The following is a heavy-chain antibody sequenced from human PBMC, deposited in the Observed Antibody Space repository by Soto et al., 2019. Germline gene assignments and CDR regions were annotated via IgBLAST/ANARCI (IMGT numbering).Heavy chain of an antibody. J-gene: IGHJ3*02. V-gene: IGHV4-31*03. CDR1: GDSISNVGYY. CDR2: IYYSGST. D-gene: IGHD3-22*01. CDR3: ASAYIHYDSSAYYPAPGNEGSDI. Sequence: PSETLSLTCTVSGDSISNVGYYWSWIRQPPGKGLEWIGYIYYSGSTYYNPSLKSRLTISVDTSNNQFSLKLSSVTAADTAVYYCASAYIHYDSSAYYPAPGNEGSDIWGQGTMVTVSS.